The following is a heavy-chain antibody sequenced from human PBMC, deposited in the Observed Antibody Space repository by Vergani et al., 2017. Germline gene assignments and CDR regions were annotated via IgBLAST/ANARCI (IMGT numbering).Heavy chain of an antibody. V-gene: IGHV3-9*01. D-gene: IGHD6-6*01. CDR2: ISWNSGSI. Sequence: EVQLVESGGGLVQPGRSLRLSCAASGFTFDDYAMHWVRQAPGKGLEWVSGISWNSGSIGYADSVKGRFTISRDNAKNSLYLQMNSLRAEDTALYYCAKGRSIAARSGAFDIWGQGTMVTVS. CDR1: GFTFDDYA. CDR3: AKGRSIAARSGAFDI. J-gene: IGHJ3*02.